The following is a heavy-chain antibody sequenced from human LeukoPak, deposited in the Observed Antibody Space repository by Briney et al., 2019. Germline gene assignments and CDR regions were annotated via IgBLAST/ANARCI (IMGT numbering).Heavy chain of an antibody. CDR1: GFTFNTYG. CDR3: AKDSGYNWNDGADY. J-gene: IGHJ4*02. CDR2: IRYDGSDK. Sequence: PGGSLRLSCSASGFTFNTYGMHWVRQAPGKGLEWVAFIRYDGSDKYYADSVKGRFTISRDNSKNTLYLQMNSLRAEDTAVYYCAKDSGYNWNDGADYWGQGTLVTVSS. V-gene: IGHV3-30*02. D-gene: IGHD1-20*01.